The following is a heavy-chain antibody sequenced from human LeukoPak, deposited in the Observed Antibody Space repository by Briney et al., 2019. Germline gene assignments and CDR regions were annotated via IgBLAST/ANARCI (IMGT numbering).Heavy chain of an antibody. CDR3: ARARDYYRDSSGYPIASAFDS. CDR2: IYPADSDI. J-gene: IGHJ4*02. V-gene: IGHV5-51*01. CDR1: GYSFTTYW. D-gene: IGHD3-22*01. Sequence: GESLKISCKGSGYSFTTYWIGWVRQMPGKGLEWMGIIYPADSDIRYSPSFQGQVTISADKSISTAYLQWSRLKASDTAMYYCARARDYYRDSSGYPIASAFDSWGQGTRVTVSS.